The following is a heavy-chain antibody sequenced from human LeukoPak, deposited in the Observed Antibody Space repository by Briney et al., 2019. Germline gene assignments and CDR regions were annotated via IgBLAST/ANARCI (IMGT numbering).Heavy chain of an antibody. CDR3: ARRIRGYRGSTFDL. CDR2: IYHSGST. J-gene: IGHJ2*01. V-gene: IGHV4-38-2*02. D-gene: IGHD5-18*01. Sequence: SETLSLTCTVSGYSISSGYYWGWIRQPPGKGLEWIGSIYHSGSTYYNPSLKSRVTISVDTSKNQFSLKLSSVTAADTAVYYCARRIRGYRGSTFDLWGRGTLVTVSS. CDR1: GYSISSGYY.